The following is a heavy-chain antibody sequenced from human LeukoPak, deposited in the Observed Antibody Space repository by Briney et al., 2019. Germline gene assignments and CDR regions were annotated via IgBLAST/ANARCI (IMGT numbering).Heavy chain of an antibody. J-gene: IGHJ5*02. V-gene: IGHV1-69*05. CDR2: IIPIFGTA. Sequence: ASVKVSCKASGGTFSSYAISWVRQAPGQGPEWMGRIIPIFGTANYAQKFQGRVTITTDESTSTAYMELSSLRSEDTAVYYCARDFYPTYGDYVWLDPWGQGTLVTVSS. CDR1: GGTFSSYA. CDR3: ARDFYPTYGDYVWLDP. D-gene: IGHD4-17*01.